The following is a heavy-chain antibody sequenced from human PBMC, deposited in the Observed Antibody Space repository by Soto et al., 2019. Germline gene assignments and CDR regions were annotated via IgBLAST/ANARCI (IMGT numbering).Heavy chain of an antibody. J-gene: IGHJ4*02. Sequence: QVRLVESGGGVVQPGRSLRLSCAASGFTFSGYAMHWVRQAPGKGLEWVAVISYDGNKKYYADSVKGRFTISRDNSKNTLVLQMNSLRAGDTAVYYCARADPHITSSGRDFWGQGTLVTVSS. CDR2: ISYDGNKK. CDR3: ARADPHITSSGRDF. CDR1: GFTFSGYA. D-gene: IGHD3-22*01. V-gene: IGHV3-30-3*01.